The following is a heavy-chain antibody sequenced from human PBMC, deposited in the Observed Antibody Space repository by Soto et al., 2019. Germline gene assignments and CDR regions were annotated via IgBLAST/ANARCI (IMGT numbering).Heavy chain of an antibody. CDR2: IIPIFGTA. V-gene: IGHV1-69*01. CDR1: GGTFSSYA. CDR3: AREGAAAGPYYYYGMDV. Sequence: QVQLVQSGAEVKKPGSSVKVSCKASGGTFSSYAMSWVRQAPGQGLEWMGGIIPIFGTANYAQKFQGRVTITADESTSTAYMELSSLRSEDTAVYYCAREGAAAGPYYYYGMDVWGQGTTVTVSS. D-gene: IGHD6-13*01. J-gene: IGHJ6*02.